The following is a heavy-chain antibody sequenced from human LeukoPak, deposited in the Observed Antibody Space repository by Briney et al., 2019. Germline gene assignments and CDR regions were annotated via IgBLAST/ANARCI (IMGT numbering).Heavy chain of an antibody. CDR3: ARDRAGLARIGGMDV. J-gene: IGHJ6*02. V-gene: IGHV3-66*01. D-gene: IGHD5-12*01. CDR2: IYSGGST. Sequence: GGSLRLSCAASGFTVSSNYMSWVRQAPGKGLEWVSVIYSGGSTYYADSVKGRFTISRDNSKNTLYLQMNSLRAEDTAVYYCARDRAGLARIGGMDVWGQGTTVTVSS. CDR1: GFTVSSNY.